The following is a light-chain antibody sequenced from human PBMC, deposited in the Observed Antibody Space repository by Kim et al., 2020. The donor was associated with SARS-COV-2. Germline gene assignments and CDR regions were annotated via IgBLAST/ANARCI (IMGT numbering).Light chain of an antibody. Sequence: SVCPGESATPPCRASQSANSNLAWYQQKPGQAPRLLIYGASTRATDIPARFSGSGSGTDFTLTISCLQSEDFAVYYCQQYDKWPLTFGGGTKLEI. CDR1: QSANSN. V-gene: IGKV3-15*01. CDR2: GAS. J-gene: IGKJ4*01. CDR3: QQYDKWPLT.